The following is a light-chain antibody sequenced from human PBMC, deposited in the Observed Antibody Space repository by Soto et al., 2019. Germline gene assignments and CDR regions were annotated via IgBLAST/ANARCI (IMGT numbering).Light chain of an antibody. J-gene: IGKJ1*01. CDR3: QQYGSSPRT. CDR1: QGISNS. CDR2: GAS. Sequence: LTQSPSSLSASVGDRVTITCRASQGISNSLAWYQQKPGQAPRLLIYGASSRATGIPDRFSGSGSGTDFTLTISRLEPEDFAVYYCQQYGSSPRTFGQGTKVEIK. V-gene: IGKV3-20*01.